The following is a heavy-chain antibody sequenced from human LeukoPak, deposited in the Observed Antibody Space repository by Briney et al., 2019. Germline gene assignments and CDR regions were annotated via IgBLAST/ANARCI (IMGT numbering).Heavy chain of an antibody. J-gene: IGHJ4*02. CDR3: TRESSIVVVPAAIYY. V-gene: IGHV3-49*04. CDR2: IRSKAYGGTT. D-gene: IGHD2-2*01. CDR1: GFTFGDYA. Sequence: GGSLRLSCTASGFTFGDYAMSWVRQAPGKGLEWVGFIRSKAYGGTTEYAASVKGRFTISRDDSKSIAYLQMNSLKTEDTAVYYCTRESSIVVVPAAIYYWGQGTLVTVSS.